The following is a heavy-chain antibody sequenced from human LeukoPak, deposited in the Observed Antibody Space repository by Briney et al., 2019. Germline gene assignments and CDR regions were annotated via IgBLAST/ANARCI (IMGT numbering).Heavy chain of an antibody. CDR2: IYSGGST. V-gene: IGHV3-53*01. J-gene: IGHJ4*02. CDR3: ARGIGHYDILTGYRDY. Sequence: GGSLRLSCAASGFTVSSNYMSWVRQAPGKGLEWVSAIYSGGSTYYADSVKGRFTISRDNSKNTLYLQMNSLRAEDTAVYYCARGIGHYDILTGYRDYWGQGTLVTVSS. D-gene: IGHD3-9*01. CDR1: GFTVSSNY.